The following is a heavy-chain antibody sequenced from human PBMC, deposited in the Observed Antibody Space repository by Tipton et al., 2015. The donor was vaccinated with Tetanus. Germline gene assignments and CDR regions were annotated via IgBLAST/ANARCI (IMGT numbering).Heavy chain of an antibody. Sequence: SLRLSCAGSGFTFSIYAMHWVRQAPGKGLEWVSLLYTDGRTYYADSVKGRFTISRDVFKNTVDLQMNNLRAEDTAVYYCARNYLSFGSLYAYFDYWGQGSLVTVSS. D-gene: IGHD2-8*01. CDR2: LYTDGRT. CDR1: GFTFSIYA. CDR3: ARNYLSFGSLYAYFDY. J-gene: IGHJ4*02. V-gene: IGHV3-53*01.